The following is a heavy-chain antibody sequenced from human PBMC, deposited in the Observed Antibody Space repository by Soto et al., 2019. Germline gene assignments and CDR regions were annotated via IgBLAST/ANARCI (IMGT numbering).Heavy chain of an antibody. CDR3: SRHKDAGSDRGGMDV. Sequence: QVQLQELGPGLVKPSETLSLTCTVSGGSISNFYCTWIRQPPGKGLEWIGNVHYSATTNYNPSVSSRVTTAVDTAKNQLSLSLTSLTAAHTAVYYCSRHKDAGSDRGGMDVWGQGTTVSVSS. V-gene: IGHV4-59*08. CDR1: GGSISNFY. J-gene: IGHJ6*02. D-gene: IGHD6-25*01. CDR2: VHYSATT.